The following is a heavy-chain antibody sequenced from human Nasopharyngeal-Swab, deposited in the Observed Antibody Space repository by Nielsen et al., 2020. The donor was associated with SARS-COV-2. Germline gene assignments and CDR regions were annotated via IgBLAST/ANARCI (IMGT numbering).Heavy chain of an antibody. Sequence: GVSLRLSCKGSGYSFTSYWIGWVRQMPGKGLEWMGIIYPGDSDTRYSPSFQGQVTISVDKSISTAYLQWSSLKASDTAMYYCARQGAVAGYYYYYMDVWGKGTTVTVSS. V-gene: IGHV5-51*01. CDR2: IYPGDSDT. CDR3: ARQGAVAGYYYYYMDV. D-gene: IGHD6-19*01. J-gene: IGHJ6*03. CDR1: GYSFTSYW.